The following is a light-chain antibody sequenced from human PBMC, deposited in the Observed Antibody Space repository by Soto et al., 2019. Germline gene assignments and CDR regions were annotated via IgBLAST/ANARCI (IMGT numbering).Light chain of an antibody. CDR1: LSVSSSY. J-gene: IGKJ1*01. CDR3: QQYVRSPPSWT. V-gene: IGKV3-20*01. CDR2: DAS. Sequence: ETVLTQSPGTLSLSPGERATLSCRASLSVSSSYLAWYQQKPGQAPRLLIYDASSRATGIPDRFSGSGSGTDFTLTISRLEPEDFAVYYCQQYVRSPPSWTFGQGTKVEIK.